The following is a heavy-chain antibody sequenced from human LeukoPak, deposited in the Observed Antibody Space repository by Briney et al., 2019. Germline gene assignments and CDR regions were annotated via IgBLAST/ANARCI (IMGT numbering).Heavy chain of an antibody. D-gene: IGHD6-13*01. V-gene: IGHV3-23*01. Sequence: GGPLRLSCAASGFTFSSYAMSWVRQAPGMGLEWVSAISGSGGSTYYADSVKGRFTISRDNSKNTLYLQMNSLRAEDTAFYYCTRGVGQQLIPPDYWGQGTLVTVSS. J-gene: IGHJ4*02. CDR2: ISGSGGST. CDR3: TRGVGQQLIPPDY. CDR1: GFTFSSYA.